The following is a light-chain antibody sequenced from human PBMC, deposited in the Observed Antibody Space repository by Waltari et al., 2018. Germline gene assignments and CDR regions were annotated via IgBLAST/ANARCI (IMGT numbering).Light chain of an antibody. CDR3: QQRRSWPLT. CDR2: DAS. J-gene: IGKJ4*01. CDR1: QSIGTY. V-gene: IGKV3-11*01. Sequence: EIVLTQSPAILSFSPGGRATLSCRASQSIGTYLAWYQQRPGQSPRLLIYDASYRATGIPARFSGSGSETDFTLTISSLQPEDFAVYYCQQRRSWPLTFGGGTRVQI.